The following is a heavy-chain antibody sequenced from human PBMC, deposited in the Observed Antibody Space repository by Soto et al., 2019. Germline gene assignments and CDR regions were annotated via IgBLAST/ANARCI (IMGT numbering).Heavy chain of an antibody. V-gene: IGHV6-1*01. Sequence: SQTLSLTCAISGDSVSSNSAAWNWIRQSPSRGLEWLGRTYYRSKWYNDYAVSVKSQITINPDTSKNQFSLQLNSVTPEDTAVYYCARDTYDFWSGYYTSYGMDVWGQGTTVTVSS. CDR2: TYYRSKWYN. J-gene: IGHJ6*02. CDR1: GDSVSSNSAA. CDR3: ARDTYDFWSGYYTSYGMDV. D-gene: IGHD3-3*01.